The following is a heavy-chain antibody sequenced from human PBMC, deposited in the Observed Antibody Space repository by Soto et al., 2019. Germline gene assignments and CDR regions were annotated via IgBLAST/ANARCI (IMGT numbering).Heavy chain of an antibody. D-gene: IGHD2-2*02. CDR2: ISAYNGNT. CDR3: ARAGYCSSTSCYTYYYYDGMDV. J-gene: IGHJ6*02. Sequence: QVQLVQSGAEVKKPGASVKVSCKASGYTFTSYGISWVRQAPGQGLEWMGWISAYNGNTNYAQKLQGRVTMTTDTSTSTAYMELRRLRSDDTAVYYCARAGYCSSTSCYTYYYYDGMDVWGQGTTVTVSS. V-gene: IGHV1-18*01. CDR1: GYTFTSYG.